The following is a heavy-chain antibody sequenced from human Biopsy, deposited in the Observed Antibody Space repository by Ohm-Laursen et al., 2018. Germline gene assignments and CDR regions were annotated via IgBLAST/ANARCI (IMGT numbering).Heavy chain of an antibody. CDR1: GDSLTSGPEN. J-gene: IGHJ4*02. V-gene: IGHV4-61*01. Sequence: GTLSLTCTVSGDSLTSGPENWSWIRQSPGQGLEYIGFIYSGGNTNYNPSLKNRVTMSVDTSKNQFYLKLYSVTAADTAVYYCARGRRTSGWPYFDSWGQGTLVTVPS. CDR3: ARGRRTSGWPYFDS. CDR2: IYSGGNT. D-gene: IGHD6-19*01.